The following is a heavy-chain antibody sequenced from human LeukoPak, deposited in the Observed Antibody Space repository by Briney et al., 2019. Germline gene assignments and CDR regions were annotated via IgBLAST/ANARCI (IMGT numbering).Heavy chain of an antibody. Sequence: GGSLRLSCGASGFGFISYAMSWVRQAPGKGLEWVSGISGSGDSTYYADSVKGRFTLSRDNSKNTVYLQMNSLRAEDTAVYYCENVASSCSSSSCYMDPFDLWGQGTMVTVSS. CDR3: ENVASSCSSSSCYMDPFDL. J-gene: IGHJ3*01. V-gene: IGHV3-23*01. CDR2: ISGSGDST. D-gene: IGHD2-2*02. CDR1: GFGFISYA.